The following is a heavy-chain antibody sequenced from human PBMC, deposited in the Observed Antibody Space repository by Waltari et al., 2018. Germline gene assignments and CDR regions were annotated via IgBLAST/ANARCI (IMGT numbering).Heavy chain of an antibody. Sequence: QVQLQESGPGLVKPSETLSLTCTVSGGSISSYYWSWIRQPAGKGLEWIGRIYTSGSTNYNPSLKSRVTMSVDTSKNQFSLKLSSVTAADTAVYYCAGGHRIAAAGTYYFDYWGQGTLVTVSS. V-gene: IGHV4-4*07. CDR1: GGSISSYY. CDR3: AGGHRIAAAGTYYFDY. D-gene: IGHD6-13*01. J-gene: IGHJ4*02. CDR2: IYTSGST.